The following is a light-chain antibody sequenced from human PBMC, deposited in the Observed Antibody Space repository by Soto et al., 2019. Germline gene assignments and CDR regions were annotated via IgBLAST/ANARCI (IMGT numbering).Light chain of an antibody. CDR2: SNS. V-gene: IGLV1-44*01. CDR3: AAWDDSLSGPV. CDR1: SSNIGSKS. J-gene: IGLJ3*02. Sequence: QSVLTQPPSASGTPGQRVTISCSGSSSNIGSKSVNWYQQRPGTAPKLLMHSNSQRPSGVPDRFSGSKSGTSASLAISGLQSEDEADYYCAAWDDSLSGPVFGGGTKLTVL.